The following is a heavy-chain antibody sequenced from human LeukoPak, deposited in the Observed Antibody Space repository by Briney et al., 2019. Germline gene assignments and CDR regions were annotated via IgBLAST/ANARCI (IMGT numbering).Heavy chain of an antibody. V-gene: IGHV3-30*18. Sequence: GGSLRLSCAASGFTFSSYGMHWVRQAPGKGLEWVAVISYDGSNKYYADSVKGRFTISRDNSKNTLYLQMNSLRAEDTAVYYCAKDLHGYSSGWYYFDYWGQGTLVTVSS. J-gene: IGHJ4*02. CDR1: GFTFSSYG. CDR2: ISYDGSNK. D-gene: IGHD6-19*01. CDR3: AKDLHGYSSGWYYFDY.